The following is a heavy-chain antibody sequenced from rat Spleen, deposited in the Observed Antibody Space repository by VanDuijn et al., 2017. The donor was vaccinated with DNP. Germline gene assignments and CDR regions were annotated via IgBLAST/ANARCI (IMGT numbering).Heavy chain of an antibody. CDR3: VTWGDYSTYYFDY. CDR2: ISNGGGST. V-gene: IGHV5-31*01. Sequence: EVQLVESGGGLVQPGRSMKLSCAASGFTFNNYWMTWIRQVPGKGLEWVASISNGGGSTYYPDSVKGRFTISRDNAKSSLHLQMDSLRSEDTATYYCVTWGDYSTYYFDYWGQGVMVTVSS. D-gene: IGHD1-2*01. CDR1: GFTFNNYW. J-gene: IGHJ2*01.